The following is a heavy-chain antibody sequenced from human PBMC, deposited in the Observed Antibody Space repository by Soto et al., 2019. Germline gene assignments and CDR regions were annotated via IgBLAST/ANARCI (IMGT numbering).Heavy chain of an antibody. J-gene: IGHJ5*02. CDR1: GYTFTSYG. CDR2: ISAYNGNT. CDR3: ATDLIAAAGTGP. Sequence: ASVKVSCKASGYTFTSYGISWVRQAPGQGLEWMGWISAYNGNTKYAQKFQGRVTMTEDTSTDTAYMELSSLRSEDTAVYYCATDLIAAAGTGPWGQGTLVTVSS. V-gene: IGHV1-18*01. D-gene: IGHD6-13*01.